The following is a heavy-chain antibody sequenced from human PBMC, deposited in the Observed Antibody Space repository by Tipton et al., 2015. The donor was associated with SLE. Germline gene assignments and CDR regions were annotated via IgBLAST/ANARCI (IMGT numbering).Heavy chain of an antibody. V-gene: IGHV4-61*02. CDR2: IYTSGST. CDR3: ARGFRSITCLDY. CDR1: GGSISNNSYY. D-gene: IGHD2-2*01. Sequence: TLSLTCTVSGGSISNNSYYWSWIRQPAGKGLEWIGRIYTSGSTNYNPSLKSRVTISVDTSKNQFSLKPTSVTAADTAVYYCARGFRSITCLDYWGQGTLVTVSS. J-gene: IGHJ4*02.